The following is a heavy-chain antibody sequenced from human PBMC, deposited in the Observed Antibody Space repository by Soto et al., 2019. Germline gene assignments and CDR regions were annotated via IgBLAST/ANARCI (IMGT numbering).Heavy chain of an antibody. D-gene: IGHD3-9*01. CDR3: AKDIYDILTGRKRYLDS. V-gene: IGHV3-43*01. Sequence: PGGSLRLSCAASGFPFDAYTMHWARQAPGKGLEWVSLISWDGGVTYYTDSVKGRFTISRDNSKNSLYLQMNSLRPEDTAFYYCAKDIYDILTGRKRYLDSWGPGTLVTGSS. CDR1: GFPFDAYT. J-gene: IGHJ4*02. CDR2: ISWDGGVT.